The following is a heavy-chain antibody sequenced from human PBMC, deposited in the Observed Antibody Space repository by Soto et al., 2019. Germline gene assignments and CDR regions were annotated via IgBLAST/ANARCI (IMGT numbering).Heavy chain of an antibody. J-gene: IGHJ4*02. Sequence: EVQLLESGGGLVQPGGSLRLSCAASGFTFDSYAMSWVRQAPGKGLEWVSSISSSGVTTYFADSVKGRFTISRDNSRTTLYLQMNSLRAEDTAVYYCAKGRASGSAAGTDFDYWGQGTLVTVSS. CDR1: GFTFDSYA. CDR3: AKGRASGSAAGTDFDY. CDR2: ISSSGVTT. D-gene: IGHD6-13*01. V-gene: IGHV3-23*01.